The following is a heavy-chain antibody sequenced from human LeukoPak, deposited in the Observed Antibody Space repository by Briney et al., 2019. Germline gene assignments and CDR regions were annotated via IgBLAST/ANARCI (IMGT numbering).Heavy chain of an antibody. V-gene: IGHV3-30*02. CDR2: IRYDGSNT. D-gene: IGHD6-13*01. Sequence: GGSLRLSCAASGFIFSSYGMHWVRQAPGKGLEWVAFIRYDGSNTYYADSVKGRFTTSRDNSKNTLYLQMNSLRGEDTAVYYCARVSSRRGYYYYYYMDVWGKGTTVTVSS. CDR3: ARVSSRRGYYYYYYMDV. CDR1: GFIFSSYG. J-gene: IGHJ6*03.